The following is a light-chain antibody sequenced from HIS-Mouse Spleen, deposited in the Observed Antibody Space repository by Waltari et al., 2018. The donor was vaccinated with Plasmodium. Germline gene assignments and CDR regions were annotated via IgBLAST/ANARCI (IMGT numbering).Light chain of an antibody. J-gene: IGKJ4*01. V-gene: IGKV1-8*01. CDR2: AAS. CDR1: QGISSY. CDR3: QQYYSYLLT. Sequence: AIRMTQSPSSSSASPGDRVTITCRASQGISSYLAWYQQKPGKAPKPLIYAASTLQSGVPSRFSGSGSGTDFTLTISCLQSEDFATYYCQQYYSYLLTFGGGTKVEIK.